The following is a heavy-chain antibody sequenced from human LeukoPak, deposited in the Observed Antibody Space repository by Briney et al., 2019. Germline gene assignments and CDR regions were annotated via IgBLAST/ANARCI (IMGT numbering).Heavy chain of an antibody. J-gene: IGHJ4*02. D-gene: IGHD3-16*01. CDR2: INPKSGGT. V-gene: IGHV1-2*02. CDR1: GYTSTDYY. CDR3: AGGIGRYSSSYFDY. Sequence: ASVKVSCKTSGYTSTDYYLHWARQAPGQGLEWMGWINPKSGGTNYAQKFQGRVTMTSDTSISTAYMDLFRLRSDDTAVYYCAGGIGRYSSSYFDYWGQGTLVTVSS.